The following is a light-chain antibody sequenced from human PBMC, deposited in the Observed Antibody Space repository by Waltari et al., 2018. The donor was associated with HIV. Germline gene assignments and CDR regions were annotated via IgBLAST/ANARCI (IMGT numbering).Light chain of an antibody. CDR3: QQLDTYPS. J-gene: IGKJ4*01. CDR1: QAISKY. Sequence: DIQLTQSPSFLSASVGDRFTITCRASQAISKYLAWYQQKPGKVPKLLIYSASTLQNGVPSRFSGSGSGTEFTLTISSLQPEDFAAYYCQQLDTYPSFGGGTKVEIK. V-gene: IGKV1-9*01. CDR2: SAS.